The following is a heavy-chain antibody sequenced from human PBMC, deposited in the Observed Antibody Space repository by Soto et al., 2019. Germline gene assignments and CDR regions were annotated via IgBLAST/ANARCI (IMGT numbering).Heavy chain of an antibody. Sequence: QLVESGGGLVKPGGSLRLSCAASGFTFKNAWMSWVRQATGKGLEWVGRIKTKADAGTTDYAAPVKGRFTISRDDSKNTLYLQMNSLKNEDTALYFCTTDGATIFFDPRGQGTLVTVSS. J-gene: IGHJ5*02. CDR3: TTDGATIFFDP. V-gene: IGHV3-15*01. D-gene: IGHD3-10*02. CDR2: IKTKADAGTT. CDR1: GFTFKNAW.